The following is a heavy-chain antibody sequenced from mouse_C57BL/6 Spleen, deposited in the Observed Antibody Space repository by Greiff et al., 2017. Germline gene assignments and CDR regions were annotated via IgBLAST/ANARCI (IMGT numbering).Heavy chain of an antibody. V-gene: IGHV2-6*03. D-gene: IGHD1-1*01. CDR2: IWSDGST. J-gene: IGHJ3*01. Sequence: VQLVESGPGLVAPSQSLSITCTVSGFSLTSYGVHWVRQPPGKGLEWLVVIWSDGSTTYNSALKSRLSISKDNSKSQVFLKMNSRQTDDTAMYYCARDGSSYSAWFAYWGQGTLVTVSA. CDR1: GFSLTSYG. CDR3: ARDGSSYSAWFAY.